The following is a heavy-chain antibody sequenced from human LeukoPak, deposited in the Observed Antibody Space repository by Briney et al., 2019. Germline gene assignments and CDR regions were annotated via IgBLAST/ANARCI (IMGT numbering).Heavy chain of an antibody. J-gene: IGHJ4*02. CDR1: GGSISSYY. V-gene: IGHV4-4*07. D-gene: IGHD3-9*01. CDR2: FHTRGST. CDR3: ARDTIYDILTGYPYYFDY. Sequence: SETLSLTCTVSGGSISSYYWSWIRQPPGKGLEWIGRFHTRGSTNYNPSLKSRVIISVDTSKNQFSLKLSSVTAADTAVYYCARDTIYDILTGYPYYFDYWGQGTLVTVSS.